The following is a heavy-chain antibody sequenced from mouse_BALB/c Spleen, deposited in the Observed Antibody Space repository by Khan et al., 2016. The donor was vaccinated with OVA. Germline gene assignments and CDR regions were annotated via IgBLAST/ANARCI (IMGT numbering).Heavy chain of an antibody. CDR3: ARAGYGWFAH. V-gene: IGHV1-77*01. CDR2: IYPGSGYI. Sequence: VQLQESGPELVKPGASVKMSCKASGYTFSDFLISWLKQRPGQGLEWIGEIYPGSGYIYYNENFKGKATLTSDKSSNTAYMQLSSMTSEDYAVGYCARAGYGWFAHWGQGTLLTVSA. D-gene: IGHD3-2*02. CDR1: GYTFSDFL. J-gene: IGHJ3*01.